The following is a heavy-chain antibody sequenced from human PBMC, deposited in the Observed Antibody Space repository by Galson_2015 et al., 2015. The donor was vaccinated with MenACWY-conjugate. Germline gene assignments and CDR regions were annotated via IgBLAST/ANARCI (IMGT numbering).Heavy chain of an antibody. CDR1: RYIFSGYW. Sequence: SLRLSCAASRYIFSGYWMGWVRQAPGKGLDWVANIKPDGSDIECADSVKARTTISRDNAPNTLYLQMDSLRVEDTAVYYCVRWGLAYAMDVWGQGTTVTVSS. V-gene: IGHV3-7*03. J-gene: IGHJ6*02. D-gene: IGHD3-16*01. CDR3: VRWGLAYAMDV. CDR2: IKPDGSDI.